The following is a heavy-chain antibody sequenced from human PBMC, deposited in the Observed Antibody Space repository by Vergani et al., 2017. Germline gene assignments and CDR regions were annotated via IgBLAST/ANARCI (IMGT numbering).Heavy chain of an antibody. Sequence: QVQLVESGGGLVKPGGSLRLSCAASRFTFSDSYMIWVCPAPGKGMEWVSYISSSGAYTNYADAVKGRFTISRDNAKNSLYLKMNSLRAEETAVYYCARSRTGDGAFDIWGQGTMVTVSS. D-gene: IGHD7-27*01. J-gene: IGHJ3*02. V-gene: IGHV3-11*06. CDR3: ARSRTGDGAFDI. CDR1: RFTFSDSY. CDR2: ISSSGAYT.